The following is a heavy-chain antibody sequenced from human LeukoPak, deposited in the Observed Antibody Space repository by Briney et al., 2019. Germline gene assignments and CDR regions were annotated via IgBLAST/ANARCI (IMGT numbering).Heavy chain of an antibody. Sequence: PGGSLRLSCAASGFTFSSYSMNWVRQAPGKGLEWVSYISSSSSTIYYADSVKGRFTISRDNAKNSLYLQMNSLRAEDTAVYYCAREYSWQWLVGGSSGPRTRQTGDAFDIWGQGTMVTVSS. CDR1: GFTFSSYS. CDR3: AREYSWQWLVGGSSGPRTRQTGDAFDI. D-gene: IGHD6-19*01. CDR2: ISSSSSTI. V-gene: IGHV3-48*01. J-gene: IGHJ3*02.